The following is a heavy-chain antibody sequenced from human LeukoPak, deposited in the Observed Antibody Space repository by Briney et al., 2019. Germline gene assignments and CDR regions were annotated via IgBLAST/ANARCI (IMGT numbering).Heavy chain of an antibody. CDR3: ARGRAGWTTVTTTPTN. CDR1: GGSISSGSYY. V-gene: IGHV4-61*02. CDR2: IYTSGST. Sequence: SQTLSLTCTVSGGSISSGSYYWSWIRQPAGKGLEWIGRIYTSGSTNYNPSLKSRVTISVDTSKNQFSLKLSSVTAADTAVYYCARGRAGWTTVTTTPTNWGQGTLVTVSS. D-gene: IGHD4-11*01. J-gene: IGHJ4*02.